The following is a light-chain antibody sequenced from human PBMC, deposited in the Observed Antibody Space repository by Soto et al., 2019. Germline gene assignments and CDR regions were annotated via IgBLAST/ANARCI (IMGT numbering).Light chain of an antibody. CDR1: SSDVGGYNY. Sequence: HSALTQPPSASGSPGQSVTISCTGTSSDVGGYNYVSWYQQHPGKAPKLMIYEVSKRPSGVPDRFSGSKSGNTASLTVSGLQAEDEADYYCSSYAGRFVVFGGGTQLTVL. V-gene: IGLV2-8*01. CDR2: EVS. CDR3: SSYAGRFVV. J-gene: IGLJ2*01.